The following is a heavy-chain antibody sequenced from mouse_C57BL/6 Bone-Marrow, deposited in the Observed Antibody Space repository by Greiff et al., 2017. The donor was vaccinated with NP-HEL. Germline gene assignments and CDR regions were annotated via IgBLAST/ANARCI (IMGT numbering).Heavy chain of an antibody. CDR2: ILPGSGST. D-gene: IGHD2-4*01. J-gene: IGHJ4*01. V-gene: IGHV1-9*01. CDR3: ARGNYDDAMDY. CDR1: GYTFTGYW. Sequence: QVQLQQSGAELMKPGASVKLSCKATGYTFTGYWIEWVKQRPGHGLEWIGAILPGSGSTNYIEKFKGKATFTADTSSNTAYMQLSSLTTEDSAIYYCARGNYDDAMDYWGQGTSVTVSS.